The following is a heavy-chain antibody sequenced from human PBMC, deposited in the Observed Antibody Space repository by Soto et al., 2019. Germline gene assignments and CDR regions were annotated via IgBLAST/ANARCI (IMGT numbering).Heavy chain of an antibody. V-gene: IGHV4-30-4*01. CDR3: ARDLWVEPELYYYGMDV. CDR2: IFYSGTT. Sequence: SETLSLTCTVSGDSISSADYYWSRIRQTPGKGLEWIGHIFYSGTTYYNPSLKSRLTISVDTSKNHFSLRLTSVTAADTAVYYCARDLWVEPELYYYGMDVWGQGTTVTVSS. J-gene: IGHJ6*02. D-gene: IGHD1-1*01. CDR1: GDSISSADYY.